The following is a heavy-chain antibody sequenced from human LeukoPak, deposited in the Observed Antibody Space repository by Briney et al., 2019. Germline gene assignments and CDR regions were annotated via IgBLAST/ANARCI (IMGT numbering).Heavy chain of an antibody. V-gene: IGHV1-2*02. J-gene: IGHJ6*03. D-gene: IGHD6-6*01. CDR3: ARDHRDSSLGLNYYMDV. Sequence: ASVKVSCKASGYTFTGHYMYWVRQAPGQGLEWMGWINPNSGGTNYAQKFQGRVTMTRDTSINTAYMELSRLRSDDTAVYYCARDHRDSSLGLNYYMDVWGKGTTVTVSS. CDR1: GYTFTGHY. CDR2: INPNSGGT.